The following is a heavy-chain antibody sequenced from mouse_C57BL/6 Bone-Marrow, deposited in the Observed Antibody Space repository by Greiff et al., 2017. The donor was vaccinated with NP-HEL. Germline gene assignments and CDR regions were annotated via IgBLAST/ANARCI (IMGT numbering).Heavy chain of an antibody. CDR2: IYPRSGNT. D-gene: IGHD1-1*01. J-gene: IGHJ1*03. V-gene: IGHV1-81*01. CDR1: GYTFTSYG. Sequence: LQESGAELARPGASVKLSCKASGYTFTSYGISWVKQRTGQGLEWIGEIYPRSGNTYYNEKFKGKATLTADKSSSTAYMELRSLTSEDSAVYFCARRDYGTKSYWYFDVWGTGTTVTVSS. CDR3: ARRDYGTKSYWYFDV.